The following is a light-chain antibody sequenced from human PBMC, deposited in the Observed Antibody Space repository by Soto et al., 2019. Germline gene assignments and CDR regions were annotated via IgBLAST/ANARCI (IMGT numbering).Light chain of an antibody. V-gene: IGLV2-18*02. CDR1: SSDVGSYNR. J-gene: IGLJ1*01. CDR2: EVN. Sequence: ALTQSPSVSGSPGQSVAISCTGTSSDVGSYNRVAWYQQPPGTAPKLMISEVNNRPSGVPDRFSGSKSGNTASLTISGLQAEDEADYYCSSYTSSNTYVFGTGTKVTVL. CDR3: SSYTSSNTYV.